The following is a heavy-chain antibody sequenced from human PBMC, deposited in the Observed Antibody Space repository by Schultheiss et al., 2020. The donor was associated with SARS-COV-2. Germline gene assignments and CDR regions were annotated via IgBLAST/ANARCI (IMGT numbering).Heavy chain of an antibody. CDR1: GFTFSSYA. Sequence: GGSLRLSCAASGFTFSSYAMHWVRQAPGKGLEWVAVIWYDGSNKYYADSVKGRFTISRDNSKNTLYLQMNSLRAEDTAVYYSARDGGYNYGDFDYWGQGTLVTVAS. J-gene: IGHJ4*02. CDR3: ARDGGYNYGDFDY. V-gene: IGHV3-33*08. CDR2: IWYDGSNK. D-gene: IGHD5-24*01.